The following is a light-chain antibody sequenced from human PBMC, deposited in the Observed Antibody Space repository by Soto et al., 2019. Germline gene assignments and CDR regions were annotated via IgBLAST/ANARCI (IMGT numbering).Light chain of an antibody. CDR1: QTVRNNY. CDR2: DAS. J-gene: IGKJ4*01. V-gene: IGKV3-20*01. Sequence: ELVLTQSPGTLSFSPGERATLSCRASQTVRNNYLAWYQQKPGQAPRLRIYDASSRATGIPDMFSGGGSGTDFTLAISRLEPEDFAVYYCQQVSSYPLTFGGGTQVEIK. CDR3: QQVSSYPLT.